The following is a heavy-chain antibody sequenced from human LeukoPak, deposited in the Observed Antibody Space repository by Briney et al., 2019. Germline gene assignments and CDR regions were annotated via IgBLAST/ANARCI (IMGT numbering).Heavy chain of an antibody. CDR1: GASISSYY. V-gene: IGHV4-59*01. Sequence: SSETLSLTCTVSGASISSYYWSWIRQPPGKGLEWIGYIYYSGSTNYNPSLKSRVTISVDTSKNQFSLKLSSVTAADTAVYYCARDSPFDPWGQGTLVTVSS. CDR2: IYYSGST. CDR3: ARDSPFDP. J-gene: IGHJ5*02.